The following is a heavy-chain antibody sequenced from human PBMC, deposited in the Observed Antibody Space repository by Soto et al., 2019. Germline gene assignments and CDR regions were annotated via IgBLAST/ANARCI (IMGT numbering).Heavy chain of an antibody. CDR2: INPGDSDI. Sequence: GESLKISCKASGYSFTTYWIAWVRQMPGKGLEWMGIINPGDSDIRYSPSFQGQVTISADNSISTAYLQWSSLKASDTAMYYCARHEKLYYYYYGMDVWGKGTEVTVSS. CDR3: ARHEKLYYYYYGMDV. J-gene: IGHJ6*04. V-gene: IGHV5-51*01. CDR1: GYSFTTYW.